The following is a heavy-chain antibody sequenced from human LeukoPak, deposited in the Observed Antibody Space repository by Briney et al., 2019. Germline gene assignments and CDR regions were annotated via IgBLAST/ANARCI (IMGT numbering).Heavy chain of an antibody. J-gene: IGHJ4*02. CDR3: ARLTPVLEVDY. CDR1: GGSTSSSSHY. CDR2: IYYSGST. Sequence: SETLSLTCTVSGGSTSSSSHYWGWIRQPPGKGLEWIGNIYYSGSTYYNSSLKSRLTISVDTSKNRFSLKLSSVTAADTAVYYCARLTPVLEVDYWGQGTLVTVSS. D-gene: IGHD5-24*01. V-gene: IGHV4-39*01.